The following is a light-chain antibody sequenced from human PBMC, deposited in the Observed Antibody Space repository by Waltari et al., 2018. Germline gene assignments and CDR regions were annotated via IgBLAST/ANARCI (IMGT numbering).Light chain of an antibody. Sequence: SYELTQPSSVSVSPGQTAKILCSGDILATNYARWFQQKPCQAPLLLIYEDSERPSEIPGRFSGSSSGTTVTLTITGAHVDDEADYYCFSAADNNWVFGGGTKLTVL. CDR2: EDS. V-gene: IGLV3-27*01. CDR3: FSAADNNWV. J-gene: IGLJ3*02. CDR1: ILATNY.